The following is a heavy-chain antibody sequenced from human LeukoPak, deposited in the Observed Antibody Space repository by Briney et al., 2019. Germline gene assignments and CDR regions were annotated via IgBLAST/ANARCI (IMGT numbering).Heavy chain of an antibody. V-gene: IGHV3-9*01. CDR3: ARDLNPTYYDFWSGYPSMIDY. D-gene: IGHD3-3*01. J-gene: IGHJ4*02. CDR2: ISWNSGSI. Sequence: GGSLRLSCAASGFTFDDYAMHWVRQAPGKGLEWVSGISWNSGSIGYADSVKGRFTISRDNAKNSLYLQMNSLRAEDTAVYYCARDLNPTYYDFWSGYPSMIDYWGQGTLVTVSS. CDR1: GFTFDDYA.